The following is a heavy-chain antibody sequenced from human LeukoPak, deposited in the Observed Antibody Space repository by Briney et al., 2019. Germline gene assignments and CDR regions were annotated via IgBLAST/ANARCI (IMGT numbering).Heavy chain of an antibody. CDR2: ISYDGSNK. V-gene: IGHV3-30-3*01. CDR1: GFTFSSYA. CDR3: ARFSLGEPPAY. J-gene: IGHJ4*02. Sequence: PGRSLRLSCAASGFTFSSYAMHWVRQAPGKGLEWVAVISYDGSNKYYADSVKGRFTISRDNSKNTLYLQMNSLRAEDTAVYYCARFSLGEPPAYWGQGTLVTVSS. D-gene: IGHD3-10*01.